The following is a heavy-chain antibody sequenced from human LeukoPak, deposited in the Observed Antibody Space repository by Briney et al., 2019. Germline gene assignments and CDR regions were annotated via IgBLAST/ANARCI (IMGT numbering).Heavy chain of an antibody. CDR3: AGTTDYSSFLAF. CDR1: GDSVSSSSAV. J-gene: IGHJ4*02. D-gene: IGHD4-11*01. Sequence: SRTLSLTCAVSGDSVSSSSAVWNWIRQSPSRGLEWLGRTYYRSKWHNEYAESVKSRISITSDTSKNQFSLQLSSVTPEDTAEYYCAGTTDYSSFLAFWGQGTLVTVSS. CDR2: TYYRSKWHN. V-gene: IGHV6-1*01.